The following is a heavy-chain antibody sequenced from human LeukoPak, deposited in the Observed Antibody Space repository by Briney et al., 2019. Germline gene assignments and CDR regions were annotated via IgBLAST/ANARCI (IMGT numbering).Heavy chain of an antibody. CDR3: ASSLGSGTFDY. V-gene: IGHV3-7*01. Sequence: PGGSLRLSCAASGFTFSSYWMSWVRQAPGKGLEWVANIKQDGSEKYYVDSVKGRFTISRDNAKNSLYLQMNSLRAEDTAVYYCASSLGSGTFDYWGQGTLVTVSS. CDR2: IKQDGSEK. J-gene: IGHJ4*02. CDR1: GFTFSSYW. D-gene: IGHD1-26*01.